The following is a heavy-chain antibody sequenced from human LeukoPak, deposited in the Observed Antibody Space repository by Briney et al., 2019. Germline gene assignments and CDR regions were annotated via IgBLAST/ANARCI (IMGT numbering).Heavy chain of an antibody. CDR2: IVPIFGTA. V-gene: IGHV1-69*13. CDR1: GGTFSSYA. Sequence: SVKVSCKTSGGTFSSYAISWVRQAPGPELEWMGGIVPIFGTANYAQKFQGRVTITADESTSTAYMELSSLRSEDTAVYYCASRTGYGDYSYGMDVWGQGTTVTVSS. D-gene: IGHD4-17*01. J-gene: IGHJ6*02. CDR3: ASRTGYGDYSYGMDV.